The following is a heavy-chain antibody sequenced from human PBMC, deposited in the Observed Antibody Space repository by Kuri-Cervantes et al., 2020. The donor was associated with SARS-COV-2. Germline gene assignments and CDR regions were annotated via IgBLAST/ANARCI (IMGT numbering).Heavy chain of an antibody. CDR2: INPSGGST. CDR3: ALSRGLVGNYFDY. D-gene: IGHD6-19*01. J-gene: IGHJ4*02. CDR1: GYTFTSYY. V-gene: IGHV1-46*03. Sequence: ASVKVSCKASGYTFTSYYMHWVRQAPGQGLEWMGIINPSGGSTSYAQKFQGRVTMTTDTSTSTAYMELRSLRSDDTAVYYCALSRGLVGNYFDYWGQGTLVTVSS.